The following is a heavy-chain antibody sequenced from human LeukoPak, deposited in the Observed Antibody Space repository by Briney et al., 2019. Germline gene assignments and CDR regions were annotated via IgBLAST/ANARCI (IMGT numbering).Heavy chain of an antibody. Sequence: PSETLSLTCTVSGGSISSYYWSWIRQPPGKGLEWIGYIYYSGSTNYNPSLKSRVTISVDTSKNQFSLKLSSVTAADTAVYYCARGDYGANWFDPWGQGTLVTVSS. CDR1: GGSISSYY. V-gene: IGHV4-59*01. CDR2: IYYSGST. CDR3: ARGDYGANWFDP. D-gene: IGHD4-17*01. J-gene: IGHJ5*02.